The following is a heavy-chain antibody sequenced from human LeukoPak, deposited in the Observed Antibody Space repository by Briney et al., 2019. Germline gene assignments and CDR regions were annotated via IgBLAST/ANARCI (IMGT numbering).Heavy chain of an antibody. CDR2: IIPIFGTA. Sequence: SVKVSCKAYGGTFSSYAISWVRQAPGQGLEWMGRIIPIFGTANYAQKFQGRVTITTDESTSTAYMELSSLRSEDTAVYYCASSGDHNAFDIWGQGTMVTVSS. J-gene: IGHJ3*02. CDR1: GGTFSSYA. D-gene: IGHD4-17*01. V-gene: IGHV1-69*05. CDR3: ASSGDHNAFDI.